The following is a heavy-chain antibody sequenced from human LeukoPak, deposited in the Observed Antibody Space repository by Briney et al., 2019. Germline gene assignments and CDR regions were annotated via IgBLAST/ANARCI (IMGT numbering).Heavy chain of an antibody. CDR2: IYTSGST. V-gene: IGHV4-61*02. CDR3: ARAVVGGGVVPAAFRIAARRFEYMDV. Sequence: PSETLSLTCTVSGVSISSGSYYWSWLRQPAGKGLEWIGRIYTSGSTNYNPSLKSRVTISVDTSKNQFSLKLSSVTAADTAVYYCARAVVGGGVVPAAFRIAARRFEYMDVWGKGTTVTVSS. CDR1: GVSISSGSYY. D-gene: IGHD2-2*01. J-gene: IGHJ6*03.